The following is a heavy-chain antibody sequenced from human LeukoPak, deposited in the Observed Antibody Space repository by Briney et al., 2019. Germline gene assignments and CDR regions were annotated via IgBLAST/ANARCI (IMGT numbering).Heavy chain of an antibody. CDR1: GFNVSNNY. V-gene: IGHV3-66*03. J-gene: IGHJ5*02. CDR3: AKGSWFDP. D-gene: IGHD3-10*01. CDR2: IFSSGPT. Sequence: GGSLRLSCAASGFNVSNNYMNWVRQAPGKGLEWVSVIFSSGPTYYADSVKGRFTISRDTSKNALYLQMNSLRAEDTAVYYCAKGSWFDPWGQGTLVTVSS.